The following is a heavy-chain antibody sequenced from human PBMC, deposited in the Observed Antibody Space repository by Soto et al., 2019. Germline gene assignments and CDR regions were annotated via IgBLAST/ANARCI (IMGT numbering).Heavy chain of an antibody. CDR3: ARNSGYYLYYYYGMDV. CDR1: GFTFSSYS. CDR2: ISSSSSTI. Sequence: EVQLVESGGGLVQPGWSLRLSCAASGFTFSSYSMNWVRQAPGKGLEWVSYISSSSSTIYYADSVKGRFTISRDNAKNSLYLQMNSLRDEDTAVYYCARNSGYYLYYYYGMDVWGQGTTVTVSS. J-gene: IGHJ6*02. V-gene: IGHV3-48*02. D-gene: IGHD3-22*01.